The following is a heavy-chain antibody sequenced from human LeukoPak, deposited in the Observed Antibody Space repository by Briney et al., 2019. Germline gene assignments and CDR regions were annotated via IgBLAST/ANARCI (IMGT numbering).Heavy chain of an antibody. V-gene: IGHV3-21*01. CDR2: ISSSSYI. CDR1: GFTFSSYS. Sequence: PGGSLRLSCAASGFTFSSYSMNWVRQAPGKGLEWVSSISSSSYIYYADSVKGRFTISRDNAKNSLYLQMNSLRAEDTAVYYCARGLSGIAGYTYGRGIDYWGQGTLVTVSS. D-gene: IGHD5-18*01. CDR3: ARGLSGIAGYTYGRGIDY. J-gene: IGHJ4*02.